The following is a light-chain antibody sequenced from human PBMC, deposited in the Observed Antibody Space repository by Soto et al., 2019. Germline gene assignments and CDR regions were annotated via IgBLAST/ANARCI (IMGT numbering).Light chain of an antibody. J-gene: IGLJ3*02. CDR1: SSDVGGYNY. Sequence: QSALTQPRSVSGSPGQSVTISCTGSSSDVGGYNYVSWYQQHPGQAPKLMIYDVSKRPSGVPDRFSGSKSGNTASLTISGLQAEEEADYYCCSYAGSYTWVFGGGTKLTVL. V-gene: IGLV2-11*01. CDR3: CSYAGSYTWV. CDR2: DVS.